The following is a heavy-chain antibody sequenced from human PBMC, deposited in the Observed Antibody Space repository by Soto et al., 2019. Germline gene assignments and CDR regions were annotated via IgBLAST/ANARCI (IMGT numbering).Heavy chain of an antibody. V-gene: IGHV1-8*01. CDR3: VTGYPYRSGQ. J-gene: IGHJ4*02. D-gene: IGHD6-19*01. CDR2: MNPNSGNT. CDR1: GYTFTSHD. Sequence: GASVKVSCKASGYTFTSHDINWVRQATGQGLEWMGWMNPNSGNTGYAQKFQGRVTMTRSTSISTAYMELSNLRSEDTAVYYCVTGYPYRSGQWGQGTLGTVS.